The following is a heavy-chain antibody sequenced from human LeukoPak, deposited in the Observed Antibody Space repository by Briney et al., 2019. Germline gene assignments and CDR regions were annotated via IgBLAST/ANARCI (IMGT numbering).Heavy chain of an antibody. CDR3: ARDGAYCGGDCYSSYYFDY. V-gene: IGHV3-21*01. CDR2: ISSSSSYI. J-gene: IGHJ4*02. Sequence: GGSLRLSCAASGFTFSSYSMNWVRQAPGKGLEWVSTISSSSSYIYYADSVKGRFTISRGNAKNSLYLQMNSLRAEDTAVYYCARDGAYCGGDCYSSYYFDYWGQGTLVTVSS. CDR1: GFTFSSYS. D-gene: IGHD2-21*02.